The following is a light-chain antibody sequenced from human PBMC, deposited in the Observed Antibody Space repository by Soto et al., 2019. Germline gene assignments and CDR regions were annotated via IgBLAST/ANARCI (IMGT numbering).Light chain of an antibody. CDR2: AAS. V-gene: IGKV1-9*01. CDR3: QQLNSYPIT. Sequence: IQLTQSPSSLSASVGDRVTIPSRTTQGTSGYLAWYQQKPGKAPKGLIYAASTLQSGVPSRFSGSGSGTDFTLTISSLQPEDFATYYCQQLNSYPITFGQGTRLEIK. CDR1: QGTSGY. J-gene: IGKJ5*01.